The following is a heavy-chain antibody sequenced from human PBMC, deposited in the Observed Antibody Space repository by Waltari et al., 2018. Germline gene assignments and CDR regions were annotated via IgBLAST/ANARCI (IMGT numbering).Heavy chain of an antibody. J-gene: IGHJ5*01. CDR3: ARESGATGCDS. CDR1: GDTISGGDYY. V-gene: IGHV4-30-4*08. D-gene: IGHD1-26*01. Sequence: QVQLQESGPGLVKPSQTLSLTCAVPGDTISGGDYYWTWIRQPPGKGLEWIGYIYYSGSTYYNPSLKSRVTISIDTSKNQFSLRLSSVTAADTAVYYCARESGATGCDSWGQGTLVTVSS. CDR2: IYYSGST.